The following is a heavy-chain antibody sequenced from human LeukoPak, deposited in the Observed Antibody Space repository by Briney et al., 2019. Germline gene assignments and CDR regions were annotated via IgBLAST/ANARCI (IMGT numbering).Heavy chain of an antibody. V-gene: IGHV4-59*01. J-gene: IGHJ6*02. CDR3: ASYQREQHDSSGYYPDVRNYGMDV. CDR2: IYYSGST. D-gene: IGHD3-22*01. CDR1: GGSISSYY. Sequence: PSETLSLTCTVSGGSISSYYWSWLRQPPGKGLEWIGYIYYSGSTNYNPSLKSRATISVDTSKNQFSLKLSSVTAADTAVYYCASYQREQHDSSGYYPDVRNYGMDVWGQGTTVTVSS.